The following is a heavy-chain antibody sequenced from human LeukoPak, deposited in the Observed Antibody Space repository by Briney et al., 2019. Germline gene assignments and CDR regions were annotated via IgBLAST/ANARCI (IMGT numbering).Heavy chain of an antibody. Sequence: SETLSLTCTVSGGSISSSSYYWGWLRQPPGKGLEWLGSIYYSGSTYYNPSLKSRVTISVDTSKNQFSLKLSSVTAADTAVYYCASPGRGYDFWSGYYTSTGAFDIWGQGTMVTVSS. J-gene: IGHJ3*02. V-gene: IGHV4-39*01. CDR2: IYYSGST. CDR3: ASPGRGYDFWSGYYTSTGAFDI. D-gene: IGHD3-3*01. CDR1: GGSISSSSYY.